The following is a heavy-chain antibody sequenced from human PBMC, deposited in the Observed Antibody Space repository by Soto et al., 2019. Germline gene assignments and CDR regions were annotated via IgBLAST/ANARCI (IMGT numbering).Heavy chain of an antibody. V-gene: IGHV1-18*01. Sequence: QVLLVQSGAEVKKPGASVKVSCKASGYSFTNYGFIWVRQAPGQGLEWMGWRSAYNGVTNYAKKCQGRLTLTTDTSTTTAYMELRSLRSDDAAVYYCARGPGLDPWGQGTLVTVSS. CDR1: GYSFTNYG. J-gene: IGHJ5*02. CDR2: RSAYNGVT. CDR3: ARGPGLDP.